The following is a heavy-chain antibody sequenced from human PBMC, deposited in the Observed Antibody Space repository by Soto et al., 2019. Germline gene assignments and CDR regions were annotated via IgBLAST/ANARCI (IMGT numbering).Heavy chain of an antibody. CDR3: AKDALGERITISYYMDV. CDR1: GFTFSSYA. Sequence: GGSLRLSCAASGFTFSSYAMSWVRQAPGKGLEWVSAISGSGGSTYYADSVKGRFTISRDNSKNTLYLQMNSLRAEDTAVYYCAKDALGERITISYYMDVWGKGTTVTVSS. CDR2: ISGSGGST. D-gene: IGHD3-10*01. J-gene: IGHJ6*03. V-gene: IGHV3-23*01.